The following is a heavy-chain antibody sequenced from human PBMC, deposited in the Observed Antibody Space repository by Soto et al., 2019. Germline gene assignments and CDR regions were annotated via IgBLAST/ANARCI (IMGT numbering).Heavy chain of an antibody. D-gene: IGHD3-3*01. CDR2: IYYSGTT. CDR1: GGSISSGGYY. CDR3: ARDQGDYDFSSGSSGWFDP. V-gene: IGHV4-31*03. Sequence: QVQLRESGPGLVKPSQTLSLTCTVSGGSISSGGYYWSWIRQHPGKGLEWIGSIYYSGTTHYSPSLKSRVTRSVDTSKNQFSLKVSSVTAADTAVYYCARDQGDYDFSSGSSGWFDPWGQGVLVTVSS. J-gene: IGHJ5*02.